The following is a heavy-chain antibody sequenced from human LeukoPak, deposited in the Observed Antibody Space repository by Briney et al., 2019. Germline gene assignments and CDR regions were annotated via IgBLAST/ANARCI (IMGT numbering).Heavy chain of an antibody. V-gene: IGHV3-23*01. Sequence: TGGSLRLSCAASGFTFSSYAMSWVRQAPGKGLEWVSAISGSGGSTYYADSVKGRFTISRDNSKNTLYLQMNSLRAEDTAVYYCAKDTSRIAVAGTFGYWGQGALVTVSS. CDR3: AKDTSRIAVAGTFGY. CDR2: ISGSGGST. CDR1: GFTFSSYA. J-gene: IGHJ4*02. D-gene: IGHD6-19*01.